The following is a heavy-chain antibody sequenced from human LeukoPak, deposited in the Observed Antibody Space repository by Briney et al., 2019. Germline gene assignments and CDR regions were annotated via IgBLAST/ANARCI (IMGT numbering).Heavy chain of an antibody. D-gene: IGHD6-19*01. V-gene: IGHV3-7*05. J-gene: IGHJ4*02. Sequence: GGSLRLSCAASGFTFSSYWMSWVRQAPGKGLEWVANIKQDGSEKYYVDSVKGRFTISRDNAKNSLYLQMNSLRAEDTAVYYCARDAPGIAVADPYFDYRGQGTLVTVSS. CDR1: GFTFSSYW. CDR2: IKQDGSEK. CDR3: ARDAPGIAVADPYFDY.